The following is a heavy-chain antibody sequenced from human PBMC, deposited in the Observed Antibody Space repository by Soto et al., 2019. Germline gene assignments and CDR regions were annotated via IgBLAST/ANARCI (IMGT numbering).Heavy chain of an antibody. CDR2: IELGDSDT. V-gene: IGHV5-51*01. Sequence: PGESLEISFKGSGYSFTNCWIGWVLEMPGNGLEGMESIELGDSDTRYTPSIPPRVTIAAHNPNSAPYLQWGSLKASDTAMYYCSRANVWNPVFFAINSFGPWGQGTLVTVSS. CDR3: SRANVWNPVFFAINSFGP. CDR1: GYSFTNCW. D-gene: IGHD1-1*01. J-gene: IGHJ5*02.